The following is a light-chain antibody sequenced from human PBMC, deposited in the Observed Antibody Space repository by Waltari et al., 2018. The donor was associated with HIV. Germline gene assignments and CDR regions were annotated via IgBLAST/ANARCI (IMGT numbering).Light chain of an antibody. Sequence: QSVLTQPPSVSGAPGQRVIISCTGSSSNIGAGFDVHWYQQLPGTAPKLLLYGNTNRPSGVPDRFSGSKSGTSASLAITGLQAEDEADYYCQSYDSSLSGLLFGGGTKLTVL. CDR3: QSYDSSLSGLL. V-gene: IGLV1-40*01. J-gene: IGLJ2*01. CDR2: GNT. CDR1: SSNIGAGFD.